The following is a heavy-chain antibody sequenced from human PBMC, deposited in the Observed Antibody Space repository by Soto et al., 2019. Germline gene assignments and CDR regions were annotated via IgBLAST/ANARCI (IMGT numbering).Heavy chain of an antibody. V-gene: IGHV3-23*01. CDR2: ISGSGGST. Sequence: HPGXSLRLSCAASGFTFSSYAMSCVRQAPFKGLERVSAISGSGGSTYYADSVRGRFTISRDNSKNTLYLQMNSLRAEDTAVYYCASSPYSSSSVIYYYGMDVWGQGTTVTVSS. CDR3: ASSPYSSSSVIYYYGMDV. CDR1: GFTFSSYA. D-gene: IGHD6-6*01. J-gene: IGHJ6*02.